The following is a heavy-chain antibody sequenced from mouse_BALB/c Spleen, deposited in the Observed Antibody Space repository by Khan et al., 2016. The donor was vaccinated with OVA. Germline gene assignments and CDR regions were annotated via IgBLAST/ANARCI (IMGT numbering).Heavy chain of an antibody. Sequence: QVQLQQSGAELARPGASVKMSCKASGYTFTSYTIHWIKKRPGQGLEWIGYINPSNGYTNYNQKFKDKTTLTKDKSSNTAYLQLSSLTSDDSAVYNCVRDGAYHRNDGWFAYWGQGTLVTVSA. CDR3: VRDGAYHRNDGWFAY. D-gene: IGHD2-14*01. CDR2: INPSNGYT. CDR1: GYTFTSYT. J-gene: IGHJ3*01. V-gene: IGHV1-4*01.